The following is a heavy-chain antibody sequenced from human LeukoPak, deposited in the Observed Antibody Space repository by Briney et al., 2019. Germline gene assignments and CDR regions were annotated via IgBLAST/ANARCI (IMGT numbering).Heavy chain of an antibody. D-gene: IGHD4-17*01. Sequence: GGSLRLSCAASGFTFSSYAMSWVRQAPGKGLEWVSVISGSSDHTYYADSVKGRFTISRDNAKNSLYLQMNSLRAEDTAVYYCARDPLGDYAGYFDYWGQGTLVTVSS. CDR1: GFTFSSYA. J-gene: IGHJ4*02. V-gene: IGHV3-21*01. CDR2: ISGSSDHT. CDR3: ARDPLGDYAGYFDY.